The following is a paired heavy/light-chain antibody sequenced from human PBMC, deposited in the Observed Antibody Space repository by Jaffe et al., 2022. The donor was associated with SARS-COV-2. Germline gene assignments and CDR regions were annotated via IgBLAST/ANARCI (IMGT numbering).Heavy chain of an antibody. CDR3: ARDRDTAMVPLNEDYYGMDV. Sequence: QVQLVQSGAEVKKPGASVKVSCKASGYTFTSYYMHWVRQAPGQGLEWMGIINPSGGSTSYAQKFQGRVTMTRDTSTSTVYMELSSLRSEDTAVYYCARDRDTAMVPLNEDYYGMDVWGQGTTVTVSS. CDR1: GYTFTSYY. J-gene: IGHJ6*02. V-gene: IGHV1-46*01. D-gene: IGHD5-18*01. CDR2: INPSGGST.
Light chain of an antibody. Sequence: NFMLTQPHSVSESPGKTVTISCTRSSGSIASNYVQWYQQRPGSSPTTVIYEDNQRPSGVPDRFSGSIDSSSNSASLTISGLKTEDEADYYCQSYDSSNQDVVFGGGTKLTVL. CDR3: QSYDSSNQDVV. J-gene: IGLJ2*01. V-gene: IGLV6-57*01. CDR2: EDN. CDR1: SGSIASNY.